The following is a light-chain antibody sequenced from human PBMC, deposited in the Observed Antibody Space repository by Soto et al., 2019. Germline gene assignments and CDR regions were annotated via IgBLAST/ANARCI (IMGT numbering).Light chain of an antibody. V-gene: IGKV1-39*01. Sequence: DIQMTQSPSSLSASVGDSVTFTCRASQNIDTYVNWYQQKPGKAPSLLIYAASSLQSGVPSRFSGSGSGTAFTLTISSLQPEDVAIYYCQHCYSPPWTYGQGSKVEIK. CDR2: AAS. CDR3: QHCYSPPWT. CDR1: QNIDTY. J-gene: IGKJ1*01.